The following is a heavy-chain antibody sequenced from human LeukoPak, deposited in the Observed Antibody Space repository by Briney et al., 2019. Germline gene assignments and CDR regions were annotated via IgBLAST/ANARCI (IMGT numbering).Heavy chain of an antibody. J-gene: IGHJ5*02. D-gene: IGHD4-11*01. CDR2: INPDGGGT. CDR3: ARSHDYTNYVGP. CDR1: GCTFTAFH. Sequence: GASVKVSCKASGCTFTAFHIHWVRQAPGQGLEWMGWINPDGGGTIFGQRFQGRVSMTRDTSISTAYMELGSLRSDDTAVYYCARSHDYTNYVGPWGQGTLVTVSS. V-gene: IGHV1-2*02.